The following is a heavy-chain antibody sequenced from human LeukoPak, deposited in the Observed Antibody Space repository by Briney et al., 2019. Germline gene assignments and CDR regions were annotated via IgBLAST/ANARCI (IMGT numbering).Heavy chain of an antibody. CDR3: ARHDYGSGSYFDY. V-gene: IGHV3-66*04. CDR1: GFTFSSYW. CDR2: IGGGDT. J-gene: IGHJ4*02. D-gene: IGHD3-10*01. Sequence: GGSLRLSCAASGFTFSSYWMHWVRQAPGKGLEWVSGIGGGDTYYADSVKGRFTISRDNSKNALHLQMNSLRDEDTAVYYCARHDYGSGSYFDYWGQGTLVTVSS.